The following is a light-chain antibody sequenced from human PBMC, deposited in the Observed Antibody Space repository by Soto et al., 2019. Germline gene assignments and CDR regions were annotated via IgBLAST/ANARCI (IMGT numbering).Light chain of an antibody. V-gene: IGLV2-8*01. CDR1: SSDVGGYNY. Sequence: QSVLTQPPSASGSPGQSVTISCTGTSSDVGGYNYVSWYQQHPGKAPKLMIYEVSKRPSGVPDRFSGSKAGNTASLTVSGLQAEDEADYYCSLYACSTEVVVVGGTKRAVL. CDR3: SLYACSTEVV. CDR2: EVS. J-gene: IGLJ2*01.